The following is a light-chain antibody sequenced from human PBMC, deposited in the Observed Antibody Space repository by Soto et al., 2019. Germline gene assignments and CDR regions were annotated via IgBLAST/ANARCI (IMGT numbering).Light chain of an antibody. J-gene: IGKJ3*01. Sequence: IVMTQSPATLSVSPGERATLSCRASQSISNNLAWYQQKPGQAPRLLIYGASTRATGIPARFSGGGSGTEFSLTISSLQSEDFAVYYCQQRSNWPPEVTFGPGTKVDIK. CDR2: GAS. CDR3: QQRSNWPPEVT. V-gene: IGKV3-15*01. CDR1: QSISNN.